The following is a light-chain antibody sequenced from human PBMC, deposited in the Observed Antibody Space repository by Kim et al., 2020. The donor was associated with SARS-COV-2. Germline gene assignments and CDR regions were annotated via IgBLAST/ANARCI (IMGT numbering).Light chain of an antibody. Sequence: SPAASAPLPCRASQSVSSNLAWYQQKPGQAPRPLIYDASNRATGIPARFSGSGSGTDFSLTISSLEVEDFAVYYCQQRSDWPITFGQGTRLEIK. J-gene: IGKJ5*01. V-gene: IGKV3-11*01. CDR3: QQRSDWPIT. CDR2: DAS. CDR1: QSVSSN.